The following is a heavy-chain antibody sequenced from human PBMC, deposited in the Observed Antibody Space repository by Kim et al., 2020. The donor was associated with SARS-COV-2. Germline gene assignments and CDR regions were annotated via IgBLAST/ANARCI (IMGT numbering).Heavy chain of an antibody. D-gene: IGHD3-3*01. CDR1: GGSISSSSYY. V-gene: IGHV4-39*01. CDR2: IYYSGST. J-gene: IGHJ5*02. Sequence: SETLSLTCTVSGGSISSSSYYWGWIRQPPGKGLEWIGSIYYSGSTYYNPSLKSRVTISVDTSKNQFSLKLSSVTAADTAVYYCARARPVLRFLEWLTDWFDPWVQGTLVTVSS. CDR3: ARARPVLRFLEWLTDWFDP.